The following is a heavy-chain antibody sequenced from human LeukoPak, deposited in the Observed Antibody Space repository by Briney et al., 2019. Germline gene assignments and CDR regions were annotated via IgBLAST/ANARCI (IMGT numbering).Heavy chain of an antibody. CDR3: AKDSALTGYAYYFDY. J-gene: IGHJ4*02. Sequence: GGSLRLSCVVSGFTFSSYGMYWVRQAPGKGLEWVAFIRYDGSNKHYADSVKGRFTISRDNSKNTLYLQMNSLRAEDTAVYYCAKDSALTGYAYYFDYWGQGTLVTVSS. D-gene: IGHD3-9*01. V-gene: IGHV3-30*02. CDR2: IRYDGSNK. CDR1: GFTFSSYG.